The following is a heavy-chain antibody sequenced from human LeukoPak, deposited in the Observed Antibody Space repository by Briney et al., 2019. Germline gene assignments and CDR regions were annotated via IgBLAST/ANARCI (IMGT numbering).Heavy chain of an antibody. V-gene: IGHV3-30*18. CDR2: ISYDGSNK. Sequence: GGSLRLSCAASGFSFSNYNMHWVRQAPGKGLEWVAVISYDGSNKYYADSVKGRFTISRDNSKNTLSLQMNSLRGEDTAVYYCAKETWQVVYYFDYWGQGTLVTVSS. D-gene: IGHD2-15*01. CDR3: AKETWQVVYYFDY. CDR1: GFSFSNYN. J-gene: IGHJ4*02.